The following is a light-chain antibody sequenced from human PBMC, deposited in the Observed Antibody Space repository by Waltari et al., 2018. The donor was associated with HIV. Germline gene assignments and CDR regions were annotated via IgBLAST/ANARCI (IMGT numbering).Light chain of an antibody. J-gene: IGLJ3*02. Sequence: QSVVTQPPSASGTPGQRVTISCSGSDSNIGSNYVYWYQDLPGTAPKLLIYKNNQRSSGVPDRFPGSKSDTSASLAISGLRSEDEADYYCASWDDNLNSWVFGGGTKLTVL. CDR2: KNN. V-gene: IGLV1-47*01. CDR1: DSNIGSNY. CDR3: ASWDDNLNSWV.